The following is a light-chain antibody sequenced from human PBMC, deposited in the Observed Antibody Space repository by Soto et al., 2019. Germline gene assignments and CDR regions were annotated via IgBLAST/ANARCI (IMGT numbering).Light chain of an antibody. Sequence: SYVLTQPPSVSVAPGQTATITCGGANIGSKSVHWYQQKPVQAPVLVVSDDSDRPSGLPERFSGSNCGNTATLTISRVEGGDEADYYCQVWHRFTDQWVFGGGTKLTVL. V-gene: IGLV3-21*02. CDR2: DDS. J-gene: IGLJ3*02. CDR1: NIGSKS. CDR3: QVWHRFTDQWV.